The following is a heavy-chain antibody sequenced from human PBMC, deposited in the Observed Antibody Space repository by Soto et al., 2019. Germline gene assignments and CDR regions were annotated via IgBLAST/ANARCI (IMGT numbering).Heavy chain of an antibody. D-gene: IGHD2-2*02. CDR1: GYTFTSYD. V-gene: IGHV1-8*01. Sequence: QVQLVQSGAEVKKPGASVKVSCKASGYTFTSYDINWVRQATGQGLEWMGWMNPNRGNTGYAQKFQCRVTITRITSVSTAYRELSSVRAEVTAVNSFASREPPSYCTSTSCHMGDYYYYAMDVWGQGTTVTVSS. CDR3: ASREPPSYCTSTSCHMGDYYYYAMDV. CDR2: MNPNRGNT. J-gene: IGHJ6*02.